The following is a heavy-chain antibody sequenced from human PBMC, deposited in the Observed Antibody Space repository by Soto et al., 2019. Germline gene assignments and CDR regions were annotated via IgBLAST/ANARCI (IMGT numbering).Heavy chain of an antibody. CDR2: IYYSGST. J-gene: IGHJ4*02. D-gene: IGHD3-9*01. CDR1: GGSISSSSYY. Sequence: QLQLQESGPGLVKPSETLSLTCTVSGGSISSSSYYWGWIRQPPGKGLEWIGSIYYSGSTYYNPSLRSRVPISVDTSKNQCSLKLSSVTAADTAVYYCARHSFYDILTGYYSYWGQGTLVTVSS. CDR3: ARHSFYDILTGYYSY. V-gene: IGHV4-39*01.